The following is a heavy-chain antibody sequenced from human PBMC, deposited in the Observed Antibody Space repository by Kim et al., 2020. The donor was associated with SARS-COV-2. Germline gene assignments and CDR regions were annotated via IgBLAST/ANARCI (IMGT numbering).Heavy chain of an antibody. CDR3: ARNAGTAASYYYYYMDV. Sequence: GGSLRLSCAASGFTFSSYAMHWVRQAPGKGLEWVAVISYDGSNKYYADSVKGRFTISRDNSKNTLYLQMNSLRAEDTAVYYCARNAGTAASYYYYYMDV. V-gene: IGHV3-30-3*01. D-gene: IGHD2-2*01. CDR1: GFTFSSYA. CDR2: ISYDGSNK. J-gene: IGHJ6*03.